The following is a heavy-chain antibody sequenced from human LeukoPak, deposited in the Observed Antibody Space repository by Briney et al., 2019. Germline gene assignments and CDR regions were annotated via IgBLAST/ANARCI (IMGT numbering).Heavy chain of an antibody. CDR1: GFTFSSYS. V-gene: IGHV3-21*04. CDR2: ISSSSSYI. Sequence: PGGSLRLSCAASGFTFSSYSMNWVRQAPGKGLEWVSSISSSSSYIYYADSVKGRFTISRDNSKNTLYLQMNSLSAEDTAVYYRAKSPVEMTTKYFDYWGQGTLVTVSS. CDR3: AKSPVEMTTKYFDY. D-gene: IGHD5-24*01. J-gene: IGHJ4*02.